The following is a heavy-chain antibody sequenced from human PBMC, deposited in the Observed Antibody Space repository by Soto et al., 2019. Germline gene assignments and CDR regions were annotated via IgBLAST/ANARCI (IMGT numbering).Heavy chain of an antibody. CDR3: ARVPPLWFGELLYWAFDI. D-gene: IGHD3-10*01. Sequence: PGGSLRLSCAASGFTFSDYYMSWIRQAPGKGLEWVSYISSSGSTIYYADYVKGRFTISRDNAKNSLYLQMNSLRAEDTAVYYCARVPPLWFGELLYWAFDIWGQGTVVTVSS. CDR2: ISSSGSTI. J-gene: IGHJ3*02. CDR1: GFTFSDYY. V-gene: IGHV3-11*01.